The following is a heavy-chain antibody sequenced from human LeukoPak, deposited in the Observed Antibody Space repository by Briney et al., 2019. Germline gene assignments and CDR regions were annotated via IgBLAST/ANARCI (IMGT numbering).Heavy chain of an antibody. CDR3: ARGVPDYGDYDY. CDR2: INHSGST. V-gene: IGHV4-34*01. Sequence: SETLSLTCAVYGGSFSGYYWSWIRQPPGKGLEWIGEINHSGSTNYNPFLKSRVTISVDTSKNQFSLKLSSVTAADTAVYYCARGVPDYGDYDYWGQGTLVTVSS. D-gene: IGHD4-17*01. J-gene: IGHJ4*02. CDR1: GGSFSGYY.